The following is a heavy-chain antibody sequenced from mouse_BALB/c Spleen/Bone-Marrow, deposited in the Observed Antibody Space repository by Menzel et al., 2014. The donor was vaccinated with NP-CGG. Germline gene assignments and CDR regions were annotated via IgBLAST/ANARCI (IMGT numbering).Heavy chain of an antibody. CDR3: GRDYYRGSFDY. D-gene: IGHD2-14*01. V-gene: IGHV1-14*01. J-gene: IGHJ2*01. CDR1: GHKFTSYV. Sequence: VQLQQSGPELVKPGASVKMSCKASGHKFTSYVMLWVKQKPGQGLEWIGYINPYNDVTTYNEKFKGKASLTSDKSSSTAYMELSSLTSDDSAVYYCGRDYYRGSFDYWGQGTTLTVSS. CDR2: INPYNDVT.